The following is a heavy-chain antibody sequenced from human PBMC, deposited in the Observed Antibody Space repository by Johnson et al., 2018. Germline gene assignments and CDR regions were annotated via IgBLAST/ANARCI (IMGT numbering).Heavy chain of an antibody. D-gene: IGHD1-1*01. CDR2: IYYRGST. Sequence: QVQLQESGPGLVKPSETLSLTCTVSGGSISSYYWSWIRQPPGKGLEWIGDIYYRGSTNYNPSLKSRVTISVDTSKNPFALTLSPVPASDTAVYYCAWKGRDYYYYMDVWGKGTTVTVSS. CDR1: GGSISSYY. J-gene: IGHJ6*03. CDR3: AWKGRDYYYYMDV. V-gene: IGHV4-59*01.